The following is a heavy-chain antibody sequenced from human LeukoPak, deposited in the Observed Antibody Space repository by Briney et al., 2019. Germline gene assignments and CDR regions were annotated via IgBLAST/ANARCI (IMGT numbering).Heavy chain of an antibody. D-gene: IGHD3-10*01. CDR1: GFTFSSYE. J-gene: IGHJ3*02. CDR2: ISSSGSTI. V-gene: IGHV3-48*03. Sequence: GGSLRLSCAASGFTFSSYEMNWVRQAPGKGLEWVSYISSSGSTIYYADSVKGRFTISRDNAKNSLYLQMNSLRAEDTAVYYCAREFEGEGSAFDIWGQGTMVTVSS. CDR3: AREFEGEGSAFDI.